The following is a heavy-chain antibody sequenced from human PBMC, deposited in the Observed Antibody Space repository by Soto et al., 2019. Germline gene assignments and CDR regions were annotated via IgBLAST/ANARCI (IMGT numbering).Heavy chain of an antibody. CDR1: GITFSDY. J-gene: IGHJ5*02. Sequence: QVQLVESGGGLVKPGGSLRLSCAASGITFSDYMSWVRQAPGKGQEWLSYISGSGRTIYSADSVKGRFTISRDNATNSLYLQMNSLRAEDTAVYYCARLPFPWGWFDPWGQGTLVTVSS. CDR3: ARLPFPWGWFDP. CDR2: ISGSGRTI. V-gene: IGHV3-11*01. D-gene: IGHD3-16*01.